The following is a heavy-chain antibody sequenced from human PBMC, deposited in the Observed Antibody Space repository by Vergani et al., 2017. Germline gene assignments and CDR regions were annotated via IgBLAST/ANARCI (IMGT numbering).Heavy chain of an antibody. Sequence: QVQLVQSGAEVKKPGSSVKVSCKASGGTFSSYAISWVRQAPGQGLEWMGGIFPIFGTANYAQKFQSRVTITADESTSTAYMELRSLRSEDTAVYYCAKDGIGGDCSGGSCYWWYFDYWGQGTLVTVSS. V-gene: IGHV1-69*01. CDR1: GGTFSSYA. CDR3: AKDGIGGDCSGGSCYWWYFDY. J-gene: IGHJ4*02. CDR2: IFPIFGTA. D-gene: IGHD2-15*01.